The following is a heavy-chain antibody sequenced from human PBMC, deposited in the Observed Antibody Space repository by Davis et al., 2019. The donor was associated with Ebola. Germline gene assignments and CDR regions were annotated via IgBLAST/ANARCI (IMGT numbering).Heavy chain of an antibody. D-gene: IGHD2-15*01. Sequence: MPSETLSLTCTVSGGSISSGDYYWSWIRQPPGKGLEWIGYIYYSGSTNYNPSLKSRVTISVDTSKNQFSLKLSSVTAADTAVYYCARVIGYCSGGSCYEAGWFDPWGQGTLVTVSS. J-gene: IGHJ5*02. CDR3: ARVIGYCSGGSCYEAGWFDP. V-gene: IGHV4-61*08. CDR2: IYYSGST. CDR1: GGSISSGDYY.